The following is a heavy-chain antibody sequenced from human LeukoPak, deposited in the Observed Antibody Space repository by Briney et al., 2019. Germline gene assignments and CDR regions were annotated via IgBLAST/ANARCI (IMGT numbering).Heavy chain of an antibody. CDR3: ARAVAAKGGEDAFDI. V-gene: IGHV3-33*01. D-gene: IGHD6-19*01. CDR1: GFTFSSYG. CDR2: IWYDVSNK. Sequence: GGSLRLSCAASGFTFSSYGMHWVRQAPGKGLEWVAVIWYDVSNKYYADSVKGRFTISRDNSKNTLYLQMNSLRAEDTAVYYCARAVAAKGGEDAFDIWGQGTMVTVSS. J-gene: IGHJ3*02.